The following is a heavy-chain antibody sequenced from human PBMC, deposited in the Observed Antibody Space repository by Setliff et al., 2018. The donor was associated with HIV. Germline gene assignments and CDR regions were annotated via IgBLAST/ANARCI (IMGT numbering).Heavy chain of an antibody. V-gene: IGHV4-61*02. D-gene: IGHD2-15*01. Sequence: SETLSLTCTVSGDSISSGSNYWSWIRQPAGKGLEWIGRIYTSGPRYNPSLENRVTISVDTSKSQFFLMLSSVTAADTAVYYCGGQDLAEVRWYYMDYWGQGALVTVSS. J-gene: IGHJ4*02. CDR1: GDSISSGSNY. CDR3: GGQDLAEVRWYYMDY. CDR2: IYTSGP.